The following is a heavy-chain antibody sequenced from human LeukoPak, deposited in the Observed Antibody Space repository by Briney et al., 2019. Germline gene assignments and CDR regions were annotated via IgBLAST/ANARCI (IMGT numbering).Heavy chain of an antibody. V-gene: IGHV3-23*01. CDR1: GFTFSSYA. CDR3: ARDLYYYCGMDV. Sequence: GGSLRPSCAASGFTFSSYAMSWVRQAPGKGLEWVSTDSGGSTYYADSVKGRFTISRDNSKNTLYLHMTSLRAEDTAVYYCARDLYYYCGMDVWGQGTTVTVSS. CDR2: DSGGST. J-gene: IGHJ6*02.